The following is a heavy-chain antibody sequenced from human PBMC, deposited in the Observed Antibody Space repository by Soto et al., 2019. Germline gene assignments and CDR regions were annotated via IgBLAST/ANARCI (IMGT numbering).Heavy chain of an antibody. CDR1: GGSISSYY. CDR2: IYYSGST. Sequence: ETLSLSCTVSGGSISSYYWSWIRQPPGKGLEWIGYIYYSGSTNYNPSLKSRVTISVDTSKNQFSLKLSSVTAADTAVYYCARGLSSGSSWPPHFDYWGQGTRVTVAS. D-gene: IGHD6-13*01. J-gene: IGHJ4*02. CDR3: ARGLSSGSSWPPHFDY. V-gene: IGHV4-59*01.